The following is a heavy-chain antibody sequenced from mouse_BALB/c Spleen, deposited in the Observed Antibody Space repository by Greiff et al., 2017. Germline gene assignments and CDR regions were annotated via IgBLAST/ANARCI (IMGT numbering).Heavy chain of an antibody. CDR2: IWSGGST. Sequence: QVQLQQSGPGLVQPSQSLSITCTVSGFSLTSYGVHWVRQSPGKGLEWLGVIWSGGSTDYNAAFISRLSISKDNSKSQVFFKMNSLQANDTAIYYCARGAYRYAMDYWGQGTSVTVSS. CDR3: ARGAYRYAMDY. D-gene: IGHD2-14*01. J-gene: IGHJ4*01. CDR1: GFSLTSYG. V-gene: IGHV2-2*02.